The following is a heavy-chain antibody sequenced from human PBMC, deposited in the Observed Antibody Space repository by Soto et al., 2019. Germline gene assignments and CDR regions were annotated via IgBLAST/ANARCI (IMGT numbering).Heavy chain of an antibody. CDR1: GYSFTSYW. Sequence: GESLKISCKGSGYSFTSYWIGWVRQMPGKGLEWRGIIYPGDSDTRYSPSFQVQVTISADKSISTAYLQWSSLKASDTTIYYCARGGEYSSSAEYFQHWGQGTLVTVSS. D-gene: IGHD6-6*01. V-gene: IGHV5-51*01. CDR2: IYPGDSDT. J-gene: IGHJ1*01. CDR3: ARGGEYSSSAEYFQH.